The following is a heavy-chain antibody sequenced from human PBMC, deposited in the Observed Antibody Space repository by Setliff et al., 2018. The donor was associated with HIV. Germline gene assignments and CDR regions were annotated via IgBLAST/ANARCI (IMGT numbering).Heavy chain of an antibody. CDR2: IYHSGST. Sequence: PSETLSLTCTVSGYSISSDYYWGWIRQPPGKGLEWIGNIYHSGSTYYNPSLKSRVTISVDTSKNQFSLELTSVTAADTAVYYCASRIYYYDSSRVLREEGFDPWGQGTLVTVSS. J-gene: IGHJ5*02. D-gene: IGHD3-22*01. CDR1: GYSISSDYY. CDR3: ASRIYYYDSSRVLREEGFDP. V-gene: IGHV4-38-2*02.